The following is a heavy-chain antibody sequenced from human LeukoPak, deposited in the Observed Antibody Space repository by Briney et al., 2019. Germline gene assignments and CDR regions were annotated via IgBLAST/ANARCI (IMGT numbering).Heavy chain of an antibody. CDR1: GFTFSSYW. CDR3: ARGDLSSGYYYDY. CDR2: IKQDGSEK. Sequence: GGSLRLSCAASGFTFSSYWMSWVRQAPGKGLEWVANIKQDGSEKYYVDSVKGRFTISRDNAKNSLYLQMNSLRAEDTAVYYCARGDLSSGYYYDYWGQGTLVTVSS. D-gene: IGHD3-22*01. J-gene: IGHJ4*02. V-gene: IGHV3-7*03.